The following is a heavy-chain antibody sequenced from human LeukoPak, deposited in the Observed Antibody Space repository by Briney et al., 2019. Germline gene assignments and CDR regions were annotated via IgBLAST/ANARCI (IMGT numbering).Heavy chain of an antibody. J-gene: IGHJ2*01. D-gene: IGHD3-10*01. V-gene: IGHV1-2*02. Sequence: ASVKVSCKASGYTFTAHYIHWVRQAPGQGLEWMGWIDPNSGGTNYAQKFLGSVTMTGDTSINTAFMELSRLRSNDTAIYSCARERGTTKVRGVITNYFDLWGRGSLVTVSS. CDR3: ARERGTTKVRGVITNYFDL. CDR1: GYTFTAHY. CDR2: IDPNSGGT.